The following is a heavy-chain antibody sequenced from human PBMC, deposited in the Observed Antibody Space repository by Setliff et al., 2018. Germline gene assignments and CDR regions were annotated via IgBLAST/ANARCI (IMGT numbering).Heavy chain of an antibody. CDR3: ARAGLAAAGRKGVFDH. V-gene: IGHV1-46*01. Sequence: ASVKVSCKASGYTFTSYYMHWVRQAPGQGLGWMGIVNPGGGSSTSTQRFQGRVTMTRDTSTNPAYMELNSLTSNDTAVYYCARAGLAAAGRKGVFDHWGQGTLVTVSS. D-gene: IGHD6-13*01. CDR1: GYTFTSYY. CDR2: VNPGGGSS. J-gene: IGHJ4*02.